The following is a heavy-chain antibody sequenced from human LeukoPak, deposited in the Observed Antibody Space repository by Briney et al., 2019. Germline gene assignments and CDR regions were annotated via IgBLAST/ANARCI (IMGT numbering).Heavy chain of an antibody. CDR3: ARVKREKRLQTKNWFDP. CDR1: GGSISSGGYS. V-gene: IGHV4-34*01. Sequence: PSETLSLTCAVSGGSISSGGYSWSWIRQPPGKGLEWIGEINHSGSTNYNPSLKSRVTISVDTSKNQFSLKLSSVTAADTAVYYCARVKREKRLQTKNWFDPWGQGTLVTVSS. CDR2: INHSGST. D-gene: IGHD5-18*01. J-gene: IGHJ5*02.